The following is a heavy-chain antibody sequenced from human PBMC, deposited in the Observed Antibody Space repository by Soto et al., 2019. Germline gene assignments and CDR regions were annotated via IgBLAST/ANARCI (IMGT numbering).Heavy chain of an antibody. CDR2: ISSSGSSI. D-gene: IGHD5-18*01. J-gene: IGHJ4*02. Sequence: PGGSLRLSCAASGVTFSSNMINWVRQAPGKGLEWVSSISSSGSSIFYAHSVKGRFNISRDNAKSSLYLQMNSLRGEDAAVYYCERGGYTYGIDFWGQRTLVTVSS. V-gene: IGHV3-21*01. CDR3: ERGGYTYGIDF. CDR1: GVTFSSNM.